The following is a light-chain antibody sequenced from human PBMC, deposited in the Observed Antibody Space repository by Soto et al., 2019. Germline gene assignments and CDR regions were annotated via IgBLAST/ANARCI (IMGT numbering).Light chain of an antibody. J-gene: IGLJ2*01. CDR1: SSNIGAGYD. CDR2: GNN. Sequence: QSVLTQPPSVSGAPGQTITISCTGSSSNIGAGYDVHWYQQLPGRAPKLLIYGNNNRPSGVPDRFSGSKSGTSVSLAITGLRGEDEADYYCTSYAGGNILVFGGGTKLTVL. V-gene: IGLV1-40*01. CDR3: TSYAGGNILV.